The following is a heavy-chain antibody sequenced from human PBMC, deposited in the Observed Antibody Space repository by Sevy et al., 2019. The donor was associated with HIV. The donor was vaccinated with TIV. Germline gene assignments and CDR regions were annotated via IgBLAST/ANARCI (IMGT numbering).Heavy chain of an antibody. CDR1: GFALSNYYA. D-gene: IGHD2-15*01. CDR3: TREDIVLGEDNYYGMDV. J-gene: IGHJ6*02. Sequence: GGSLRLSCAASGFALSNYYAMHWVRQAPGKGLEWVALISYDGSDKYYADSVKGRFTISRDTSKNTVYLEMKSLRAEDTAVYYCTREDIVLGEDNYYGMDVWGHGTTVTVSS. CDR2: ISYDGSDK. V-gene: IGHV3-30*14.